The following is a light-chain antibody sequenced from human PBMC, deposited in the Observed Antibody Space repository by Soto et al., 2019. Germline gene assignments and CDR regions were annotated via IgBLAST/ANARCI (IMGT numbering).Light chain of an antibody. CDR2: GAS. Sequence: EIVMTQSPATLSVSPGERVTLSCRARQSVGSNLAWYQQKPGQAPRLLIYGASSRATGIPDRFSGSGSETHFTLTINGLEPEDFAMYFCQQYGSSPWTFGQGTKVDIK. CDR3: QQYGSSPWT. V-gene: IGKV3-20*01. J-gene: IGKJ1*01. CDR1: QSVGSN.